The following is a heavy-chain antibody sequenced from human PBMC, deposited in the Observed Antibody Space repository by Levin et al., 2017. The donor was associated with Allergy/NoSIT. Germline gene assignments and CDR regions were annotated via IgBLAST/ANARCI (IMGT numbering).Heavy chain of an antibody. CDR3: ARSTQNFYGSGSYSY. J-gene: IGHJ4*02. CDR2: IYYSGGT. CDR1: GDSISSYY. D-gene: IGHD3-10*01. Sequence: SETLSLTCNVSGDSISSYYWSWIRQPPGKGLEWIGYIYYSGGTNYNPSLKSRVTISVDTSKNQFSLKLTSVTAADTAVYYCARSTQNFYGSGSYSYWGQGTVVTVSS. V-gene: IGHV4-59*01.